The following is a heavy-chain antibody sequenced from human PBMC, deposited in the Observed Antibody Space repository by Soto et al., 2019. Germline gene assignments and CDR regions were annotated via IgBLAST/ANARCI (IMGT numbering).Heavy chain of an antibody. CDR3: ARGNSATWSFDL. V-gene: IGHV4-34*01. D-gene: IGHD6-25*01. J-gene: IGHJ5*02. CDR2: IKHSGST. CDR1: GGSFSGYY. Sequence: QVQLQQWGAGLLKPSETLSLTCAVYGGSFSGYYWSWIRQPPGKGLEWMGEIKHSGSTNYNPSLKSRVTISVDASKNHFSLKLSSVTAADTAVYYWARGNSATWSFDLWGQGTLVTVAS.